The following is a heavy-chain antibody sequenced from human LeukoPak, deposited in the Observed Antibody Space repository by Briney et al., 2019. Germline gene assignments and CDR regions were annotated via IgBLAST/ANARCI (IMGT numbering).Heavy chain of an antibody. CDR1: GFTLSSYS. D-gene: IGHD5-12*01. J-gene: IGHJ6*02. CDR3: ARDAGNSGYGMDV. V-gene: IGHV3-48*02. Sequence: GGSLRLSRAASGFTLSSYSMNWVRQAPGKGLEWISHITWSGSTIFYADSVKGRFTISRDSPKNSLYLQMSSLRDKDTAVYYCARDAGNSGYGMDVWGQGTTVTVSS. CDR2: ITWSGSTI.